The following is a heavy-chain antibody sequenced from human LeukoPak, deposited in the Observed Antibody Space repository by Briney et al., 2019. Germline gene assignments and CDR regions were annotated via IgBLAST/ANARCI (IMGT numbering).Heavy chain of an antibody. D-gene: IGHD3-3*01. CDR2: IYYSGST. J-gene: IGHJ4*02. V-gene: IGHV4-59*01. CDR1: GGSISSYY. CDR3: AGDLQWFPRD. Sequence: SETLSLTCTVSGGSISSYYWSWIRQPPGKGLEWIGYIYYSGSTNYNPSLKSRVTISVDTSKNQFSLKLSSVTAADTAVYYCAGDLQWFPRDWGQGTLVTVSS.